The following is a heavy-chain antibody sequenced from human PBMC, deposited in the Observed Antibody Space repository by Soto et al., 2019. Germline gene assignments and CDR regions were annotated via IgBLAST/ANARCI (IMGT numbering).Heavy chain of an antibody. Sequence: GESLKISCKASGYSFATNWIGWVRQMPGKGLEWVGVIFPGDSDTRYSPSFQGQVTISADRSISTAYLQWSSLKASDTAVYYCARARTSSSAEDYFDTWGQGTLVTVSS. CDR3: ARARTSSSAEDYFDT. D-gene: IGHD6-6*01. V-gene: IGHV5-51*01. CDR1: GYSFATNW. CDR2: IFPGDSDT. J-gene: IGHJ4*02.